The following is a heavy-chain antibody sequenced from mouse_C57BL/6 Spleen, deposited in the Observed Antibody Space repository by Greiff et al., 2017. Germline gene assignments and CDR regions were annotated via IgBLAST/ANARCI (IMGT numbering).Heavy chain of an antibody. V-gene: IGHV1-69*01. CDR2: IDPSDSYT. J-gene: IGHJ2*01. D-gene: IGHD1-1*01. CDR1: GYTFTSYW. Sequence: VQLQQPGAELVMPGASVKLSCKASGYTFTSYWMHWVKQRPGQGLEWIGEIDPSDSYTNYNQKFKGKSTLTVDKSSSTAYMQLSSLTSEDSAVYYCARSYCGSSLRTYFDYWGQGTTLTVSS. CDR3: ARSYCGSSLRTYFDY.